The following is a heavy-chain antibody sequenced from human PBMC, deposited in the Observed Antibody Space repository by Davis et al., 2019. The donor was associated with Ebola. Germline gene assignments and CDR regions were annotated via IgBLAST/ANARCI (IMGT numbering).Heavy chain of an antibody. J-gene: IGHJ6*02. CDR3: ARDLYLGSWNYYGMDV. V-gene: IGHV3-7*01. CDR1: GFTFSSYW. D-gene: IGHD2-2*02. CDR2: IKEDGSEK. Sequence: GGSLRLSCEASGFTFSSYWMSWVRQAPGKGLEWVANIKEDGSEKYHVDSVKGRFTISRDNAKNSLYLQMNSLRAEDTAVYYCARDLYLGSWNYYGMDVWGQGTTVTVSS.